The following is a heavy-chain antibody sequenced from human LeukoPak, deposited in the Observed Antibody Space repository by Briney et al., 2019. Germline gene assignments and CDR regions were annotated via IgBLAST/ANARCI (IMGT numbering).Heavy chain of an antibody. CDR3: ARDGFYDRRAKEGFDI. V-gene: IGHV1-18*01. CDR1: GYIFTVYG. J-gene: IGHJ3*02. Sequence: ASVKVSCKASGYIFTVYGISWVRQAPGQGLEWMAWISAYNGDTDYAQNLQGRVTMTTDTLTSTAYMELRGLRSDDTAVYYCARDGFYDRRAKEGFDIWGQGTMVTVSS. CDR2: ISAYNGDT. D-gene: IGHD2/OR15-2a*01.